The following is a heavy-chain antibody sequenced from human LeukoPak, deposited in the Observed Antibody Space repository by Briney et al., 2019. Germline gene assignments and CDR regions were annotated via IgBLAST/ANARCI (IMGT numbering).Heavy chain of an antibody. J-gene: IGHJ4*02. CDR2: INTDGSST. D-gene: IGHD3-10*01. V-gene: IGHV3-74*01. CDR1: GFTFSSYW. CDR3: ARDRGWTFVDY. Sequence: GGSLRLSCAASGFTFSSYWMHWVRQAPGKGLVWVSRINTDGSSTSYADSVKGRFTISRDNAKNSLYLQMNSLRAEDTAVYYCARDRGWTFVDYWGQGTLVTVSS.